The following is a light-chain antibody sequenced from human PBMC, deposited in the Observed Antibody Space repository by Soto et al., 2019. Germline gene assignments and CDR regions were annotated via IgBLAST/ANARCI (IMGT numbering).Light chain of an antibody. CDR1: QSVSSSY. V-gene: IGKV3-20*01. J-gene: IGKJ4*01. CDR3: QQYGSSPLLT. Sequence: EIVLTQSPGTLSLSPGERATLSCRASQSVSSSYLAWYQQKPGQAPRLLIYGASSRATGIQDRFSGSGSGTDFNLTISRLEPEDFAVYYCQQYGSSPLLTFGGGTKVEIK. CDR2: GAS.